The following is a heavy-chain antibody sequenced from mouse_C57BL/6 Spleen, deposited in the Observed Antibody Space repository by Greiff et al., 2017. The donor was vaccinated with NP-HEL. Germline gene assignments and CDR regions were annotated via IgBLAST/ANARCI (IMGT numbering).Heavy chain of an antibody. V-gene: IGHV1-69*01. CDR2: IDPSDSYT. CDR1: GYTFTSYW. Sequence: VQLQQPGAELVMPGASVKLSCKASGYTFTSYWMHWVKQRPGQGLEWIGEIDPSDSYTNYNQKFKGKSTLTVDKSSSTAYMQLSSLTSEDSAVYYCARGGQTAQATVFDYWGQGTLVTVSA. D-gene: IGHD3-2*02. CDR3: ARGGQTAQATVFDY. J-gene: IGHJ3*01.